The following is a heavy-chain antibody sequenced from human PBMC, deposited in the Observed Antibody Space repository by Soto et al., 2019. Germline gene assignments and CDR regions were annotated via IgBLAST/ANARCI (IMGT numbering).Heavy chain of an antibody. V-gene: IGHV3-48*01. D-gene: IGHD1-26*01. CDR3: ARDREGDGHTFEY. J-gene: IGHJ4*02. Sequence: SVTGRFTISRDNAMNSLYLQMNSLRVDDTAVYYCARDREGDGHTFEYWGQGSLVTVSS.